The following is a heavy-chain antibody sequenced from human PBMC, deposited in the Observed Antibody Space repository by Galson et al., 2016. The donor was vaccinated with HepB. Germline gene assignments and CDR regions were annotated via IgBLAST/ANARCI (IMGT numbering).Heavy chain of an antibody. Sequence: SVKVSCKASGYTFTSYYMHWVRQAPGQGLEWMGLINPSGGSTTYAQNFQGRVTMTRDTSTSTVYMELSSLRTEDTAVYYCGRGPKYLDLWGRGTLVTVSS. J-gene: IGHJ2*01. CDR3: GRGPKYLDL. CDR2: INPSGGST. V-gene: IGHV1-46*01. CDR1: GYTFTSYY.